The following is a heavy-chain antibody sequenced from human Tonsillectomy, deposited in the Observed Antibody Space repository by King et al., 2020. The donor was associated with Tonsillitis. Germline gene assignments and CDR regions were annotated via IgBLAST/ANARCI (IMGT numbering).Heavy chain of an antibody. J-gene: IGHJ6*03. Sequence: VQLVESGAEVKKPGSSVKVSCTASGGSFSTYAISWVRQAPGQGLEWMGGIIPIIGTANYAQKFQGRVTITADESTSTAYMELNSLRFDDTAVYYCGSREDSWYMDVWGKGTTVTVSS. D-gene: IGHD2-15*01. CDR1: GGSFSTYA. CDR2: IIPIIGTA. CDR3: GSREDSWYMDV. V-gene: IGHV1-69*01.